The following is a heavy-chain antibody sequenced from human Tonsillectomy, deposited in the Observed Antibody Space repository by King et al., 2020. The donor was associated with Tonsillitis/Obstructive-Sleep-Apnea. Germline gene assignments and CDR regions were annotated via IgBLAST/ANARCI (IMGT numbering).Heavy chain of an antibody. V-gene: IGHV7-4-1*02. J-gene: IGHJ4*02. CDR2: INTKTGNP. D-gene: IGHD6-19*01. Sequence: VQLVESGSELKKPGASVKVSCTASGYTFISYTINWVRQAPGQGLEWMGWINTKTGNPTYAQGFTGRLVFSLDTSVSTAYLQISSLKAEDTAVYYCARESSSGWSGNDCWGQGTLVTVSS. CDR1: GYTFISYT. CDR3: ARESSSGWSGNDC.